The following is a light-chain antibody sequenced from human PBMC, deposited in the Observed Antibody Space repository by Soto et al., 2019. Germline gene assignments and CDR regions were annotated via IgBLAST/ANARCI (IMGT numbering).Light chain of an antibody. Sequence: QAAVTEPGSVSGSPWEAITISCTGTSSDVGGYNYVSWYQQHPGKAPKLMIYEVSNRPSGVSNRFSGSKSGNTASLTISGLQAEDEADYYCSSYTSSSLYVFGTGTKATVL. CDR1: SSDVGGYNY. CDR2: EVS. V-gene: IGLV2-14*01. J-gene: IGLJ1*01. CDR3: SSYTSSSLYV.